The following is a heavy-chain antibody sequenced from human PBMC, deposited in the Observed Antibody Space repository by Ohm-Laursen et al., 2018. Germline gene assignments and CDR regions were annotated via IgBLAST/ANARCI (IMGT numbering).Heavy chain of an antibody. CDR1: GFTFSSYW. Sequence: SLRLSCSATGFTFSSYWMSWVRQAPGKGLEWVANIKQDGSEKYYVDSVKGRFTISRDNAKNSLYLQMNSLRAEDTAIYYCAKGSSSSAWFDFDYWGQGTLVTVSS. CDR2: IKQDGSEK. CDR3: AKGSSSSAWFDFDY. D-gene: IGHD6-13*01. J-gene: IGHJ4*02. V-gene: IGHV3-7*03.